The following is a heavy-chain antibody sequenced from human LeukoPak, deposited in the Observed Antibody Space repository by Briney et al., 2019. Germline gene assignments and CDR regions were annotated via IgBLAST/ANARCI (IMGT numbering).Heavy chain of an antibody. J-gene: IGHJ4*02. CDR2: INSNTGAT. CDR3: ANLSGLDY. D-gene: IGHD2-8*02. V-gene: IGHV1-2*02. Sequence: ASVKVSCKASGYSFTGYYMHWVRQAPGQGLEWMGWINSNTGATSYPQKFQGRVTMTRDTSISTAYMELSRLRSDDTAVYYCANLSGLDYWGQGTLVTVSS. CDR1: GYSFTGYY.